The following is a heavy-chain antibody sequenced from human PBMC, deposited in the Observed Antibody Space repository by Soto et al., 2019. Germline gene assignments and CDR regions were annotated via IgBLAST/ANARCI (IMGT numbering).Heavy chain of an antibody. CDR3: AREVTQLWLSGGEAFEI. J-gene: IGHJ3*02. V-gene: IGHV6-1*01. Sequence: PSQTLSLTCAISGDSVSSNSAAWNWIRQSPSRGLEWLGRTYYRSKWYNDYAVSVKSRITINPDTSKNQFSLQLSSVTPEDTAVYYCAREVTQLWLSGGEAFEIWGQGTMVPVSS. CDR2: TYYRSKWYN. D-gene: IGHD5-18*01. CDR1: GDSVSSNSAA.